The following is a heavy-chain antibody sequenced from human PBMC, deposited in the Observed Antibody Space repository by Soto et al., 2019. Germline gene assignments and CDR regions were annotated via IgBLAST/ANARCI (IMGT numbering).Heavy chain of an antibody. V-gene: IGHV3-48*03. CDR2: ISSSGSTI. J-gene: IGHJ4*02. Sequence: PGGSLRLSCAASGFTFSSYEMNWVRQAPGRGLEWVSYISSSGSTIYYADSVKGRFTISRDNAKNSLYLQMNSLRAEDTAVYYCARGPRGYSGCAHNPPFDYWGQGTLVTVSS. CDR1: GFTFSSYE. D-gene: IGHD5-12*01. CDR3: ARGPRGYSGCAHNPPFDY.